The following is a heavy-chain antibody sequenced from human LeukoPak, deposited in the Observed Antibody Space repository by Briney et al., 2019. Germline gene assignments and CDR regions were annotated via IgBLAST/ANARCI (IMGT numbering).Heavy chain of an antibody. J-gene: IGHJ4*02. Sequence: SGGSLRLSCSASGFTFSKYAMHWVRQAPGKGLEYVSAINDNGRSTYYADSVKGRFSISRDNSKSTLYLQMSSLRTEDTAVYYCVKYSGGWYYDYWGQGTLVTVSS. CDR2: INDNGRST. D-gene: IGHD6-19*01. V-gene: IGHV3-64D*09. CDR3: VKYSGGWYYDY. CDR1: GFTFSKYA.